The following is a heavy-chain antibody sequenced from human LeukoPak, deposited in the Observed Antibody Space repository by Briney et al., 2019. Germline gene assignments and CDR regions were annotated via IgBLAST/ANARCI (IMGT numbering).Heavy chain of an antibody. V-gene: IGHV5-51*01. Sequence: GESLKISCKGSGYSFTNNWIVWVRQMPGKGLEWMGIIYPGDSDTRYSPSFQGQVTISADKSISTAYLQWSSLKASDTAMYYCARAEYFASESFPAHYWGQGTLVTVSS. CDR1: GYSFTNNW. D-gene: IGHD3-10*01. CDR3: ARAEYFASESFPAHY. J-gene: IGHJ4*02. CDR2: IYPGDSDT.